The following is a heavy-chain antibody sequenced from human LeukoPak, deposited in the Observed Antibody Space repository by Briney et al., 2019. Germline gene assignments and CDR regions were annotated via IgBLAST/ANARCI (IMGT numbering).Heavy chain of an antibody. J-gene: IGHJ4*02. CDR3: ARDRDYAFDY. Sequence: EGSLRLSCAASGFTFSSYTMNWVRQAPGKGLEWVSGISDSGGTTYYTDPVKGRFTISRDNAKNSLYLQMDSLRDEDTAVYYCARDRDYAFDYWGQGTLVTVSS. D-gene: IGHD4-17*01. CDR2: ISDSGGTT. CDR1: GFTFSSYT. V-gene: IGHV3-23*01.